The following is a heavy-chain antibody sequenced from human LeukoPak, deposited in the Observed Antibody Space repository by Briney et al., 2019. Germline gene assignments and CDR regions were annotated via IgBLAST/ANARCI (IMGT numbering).Heavy chain of an antibody. Sequence: GGSLRLSCAASGFTFSSYSMNWVRQAPGKGLEWVSVIYSGGSTYYADSVKGRFTISRDNSKNTLYLQMNSLRAEDTAVYYCAKARYCGGDCYYFDYWGQGTLVTVSS. D-gene: IGHD2-21*01. CDR1: GFTFSSYS. J-gene: IGHJ4*02. V-gene: IGHV3-23*03. CDR3: AKARYCGGDCYYFDY. CDR2: IYSGGST.